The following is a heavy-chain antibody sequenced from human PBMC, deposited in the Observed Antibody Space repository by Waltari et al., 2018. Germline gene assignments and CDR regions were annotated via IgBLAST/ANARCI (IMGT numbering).Heavy chain of an antibody. CDR2: ISYSGNS. CDR3: ATQIVGATPFYL. CDR1: GGSISRRSYH. Sequence: QLQLQQSGPGLVKPSETLSLSCGVSGGSISRRSYHWGWIRQPPGKGLEWIGSISYSGNSYYNPSLKSRVTISVDTSKNQFSLKVTSVTAADTAIYYCATQIVGATPFYLWGQGTMVTVSS. D-gene: IGHD1-26*01. J-gene: IGHJ3*01. V-gene: IGHV4-39*01.